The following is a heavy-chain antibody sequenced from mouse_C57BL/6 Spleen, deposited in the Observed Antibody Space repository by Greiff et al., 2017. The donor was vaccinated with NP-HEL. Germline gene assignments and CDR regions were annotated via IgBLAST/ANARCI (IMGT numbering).Heavy chain of an antibody. CDR2: IDPSDSYT. D-gene: IGHD4-1*01. V-gene: IGHV1-59*01. CDR1: GYTFTSYW. J-gene: IGHJ2*01. CDR3: ARGGWDVGYFDY. Sequence: QVQLQQPGAELVRPGTSVKLSCKASGYTFTSYWMHWVKQRPGQGLEWIGVIDPSDSYTNYNQKFKGKATLTVDTSSSTAYMQLSSLTSEDSAVYYCARGGWDVGYFDYWGKGTTLTVSS.